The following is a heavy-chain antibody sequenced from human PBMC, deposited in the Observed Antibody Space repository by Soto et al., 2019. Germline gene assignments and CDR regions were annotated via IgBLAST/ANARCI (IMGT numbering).Heavy chain of an antibody. D-gene: IGHD1-26*01. CDR2: IWHDGSDK. CDR3: AGDQMVGTTNGS. J-gene: IGHJ5*02. Sequence: XGSLRLSCSASGFTFSTYGMHWVRQAPGKGLEWVAVIWHDGSDKYYADSVKGRFTISRDNSKNTLYLQMNSLTAEDTAVYYCAGDQMVGTTNGSWGQGALVTVSS. CDR1: GFTFSTYG. V-gene: IGHV3-33*01.